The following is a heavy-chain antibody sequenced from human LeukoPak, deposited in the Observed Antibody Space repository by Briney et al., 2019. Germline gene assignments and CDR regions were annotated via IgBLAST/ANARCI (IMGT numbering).Heavy chain of an antibody. CDR1: GGSISSGSYY. J-gene: IGHJ6*03. D-gene: IGHD4-11*01. CDR2: IYHSGST. V-gene: IGHV4-30-2*01. CDR3: ARDRQDSNGYYYYYMDV. Sequence: PSQTLSLTCTVSGGSISSGSYYWRWIRQPPGKGLEWIGYIYHSGSTYYNPSLKSRVTISVDRSKNQFSLKLSSVTAADTAVYYCARDRQDSNGYYYYYMDVWGKGTTVTVSS.